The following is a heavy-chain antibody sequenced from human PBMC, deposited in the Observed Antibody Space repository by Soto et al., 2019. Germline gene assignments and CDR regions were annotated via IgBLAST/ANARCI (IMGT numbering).Heavy chain of an antibody. CDR1: GGTFSSYA. CDR3: AVDVGYYYDSSGYLPGWFDP. J-gene: IGHJ5*02. CDR2: IIPIFGTA. V-gene: IGHV1-69*01. Sequence: QVQLVQSGAEVKKPGSSVKVSCKASGGTFSSYAISWVRQAPGQGLEWMGGIIPIFGTANYAQKFRGRVTITADESTSTAYMELSSLRSEDTAVYYCAVDVGYYYDSSGYLPGWFDPWGQGTLVTVSS. D-gene: IGHD3-22*01.